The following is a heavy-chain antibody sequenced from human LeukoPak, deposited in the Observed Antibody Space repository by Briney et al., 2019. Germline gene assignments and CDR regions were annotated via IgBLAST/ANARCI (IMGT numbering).Heavy chain of an antibody. CDR3: ARDERGGSYFDY. CDR1: GGSISSYY. D-gene: IGHD1-26*01. J-gene: IGHJ4*02. V-gene: IGHV4-59*01. CDR2: IYYSGST. Sequence: PSETLSLTCTVSGGSISSYYWSWIRQPPGKGLEWIGYIYYSGSTNYNPSLKSRVIISVDTSKNQFSLNLSSVTAADTAVYYCARDERGGSYFDYWGQGTLVTVSS.